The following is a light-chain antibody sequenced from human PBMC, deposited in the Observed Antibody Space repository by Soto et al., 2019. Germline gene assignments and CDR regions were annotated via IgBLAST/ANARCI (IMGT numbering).Light chain of an antibody. V-gene: IGLV2-14*01. CDR1: SSDVGGYNY. J-gene: IGLJ1*01. CDR2: EVS. CDR3: SSYTSSSRI. Sequence: QSVLTQPASVSGSPGQSITISCTGTSSDVGGYNYVSWYQQHPGKAPKLMIYEVSNRPSGVSNRFSGSKSGNTASLTISGLQAEDEADYYCSSYTSSSRIFGTATKVTVL.